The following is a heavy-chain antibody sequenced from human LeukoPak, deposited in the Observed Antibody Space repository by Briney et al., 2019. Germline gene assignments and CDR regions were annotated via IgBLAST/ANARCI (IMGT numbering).Heavy chain of an antibody. V-gene: IGHV4-39*07. CDR1: GGSININTYY. J-gene: IGHJ4*02. D-gene: IGHD1-26*01. CDR3: ARDQATIILGYFDY. CDR2: IYYSGRT. Sequence: SETLSLTCTVSGGSININTYYWGWIRQPPGKGLEWIGTIYYSGRTYYNPSLKSRVTISVDTSKNQFSLKLSSVTAADTAVYYCARDQATIILGYFDYWGQGTLVTVSS.